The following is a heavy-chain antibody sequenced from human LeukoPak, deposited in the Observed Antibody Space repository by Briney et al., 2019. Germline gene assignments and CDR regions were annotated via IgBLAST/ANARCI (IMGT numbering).Heavy chain of an antibody. CDR2: LSSGGDLT. CDR3: VKDGSHTGYGYGPFDY. Sequence: GGSLRLSCAASGFTFSSYWMHWVRQAPGKGLEYVSVLSSGGDLTYYADSVRGRFTISRNNSKNTLYLQMSSLTIEDTAVYYCVKDGSHTGYGYGPFDYWGQGTLVTVSS. J-gene: IGHJ4*02. V-gene: IGHV3-64D*06. CDR1: GFTFSSYW. D-gene: IGHD5-18*01.